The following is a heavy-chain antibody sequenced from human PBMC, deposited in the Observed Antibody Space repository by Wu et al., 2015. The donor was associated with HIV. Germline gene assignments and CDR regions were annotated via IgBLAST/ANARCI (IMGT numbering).Heavy chain of an antibody. CDR1: GYTFTAFY. D-gene: IGHD6-13*01. J-gene: IGHJ3*02. CDR3: ATSFSESSSWFSRPLNAFDT. Sequence: QVQLVQSGAEVKKPGASVKVSCKASGYTFTAFYVHWVRQAPGQGLEWMGRINANSGETKFSQKFQGRVIMARDTSISTAYMEVRSLRSDDTAVYYCATSFSESSSWFSRPLNAFDTWGQGTIVTVSS. V-gene: IGHV1-2*06. CDR2: INANSGET.